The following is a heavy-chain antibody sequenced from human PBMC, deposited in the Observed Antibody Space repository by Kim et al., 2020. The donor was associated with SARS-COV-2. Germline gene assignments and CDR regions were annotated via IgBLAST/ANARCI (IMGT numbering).Heavy chain of an antibody. D-gene: IGHD6-19*01. Sequence: SAQGLQGRFVFSLDTSVSTAYLQISSLKAEDTAVYYCARTYSSGWYYDYWGQGTLVTVSS. J-gene: IGHJ4*02. CDR3: ARTYSSGWYYDY. V-gene: IGHV7-4-1*02.